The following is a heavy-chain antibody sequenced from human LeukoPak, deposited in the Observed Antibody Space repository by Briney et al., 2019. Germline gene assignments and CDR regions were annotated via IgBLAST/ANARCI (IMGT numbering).Heavy chain of an antibody. CDR2: IYTSGST. CDR1: GGSISSGSYY. D-gene: IGHD3-3*01. Sequence: SETLSLTCTVSGGSISSGSYYWGWIRQPAGKGLEWIGRIYTSGSTNYNPSLKSRVTISVDTSKNQFSLKLSSVTAADTAVYYCARGADDFWSGERYYFDYWGQGTLVTVSS. J-gene: IGHJ4*02. CDR3: ARGADDFWSGERYYFDY. V-gene: IGHV4-61*02.